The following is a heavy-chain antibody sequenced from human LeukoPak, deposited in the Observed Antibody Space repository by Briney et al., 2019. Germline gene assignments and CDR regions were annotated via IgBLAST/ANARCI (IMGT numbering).Heavy chain of an antibody. CDR3: AKSSAALPGN. J-gene: IGHJ4*02. Sequence: GGSLRLSCAASGFTFSSYGMHWVRQAPGKGLEWVAVIWYDGSNKYYADSVKGRFTISRDNSKNTLYLQINSLRAEDTAVYYCAKSSAALPGNWAQGTLLTVSS. V-gene: IGHV3-33*06. CDR1: GFTFSSYG. D-gene: IGHD2-2*01. CDR2: IWYDGSNK.